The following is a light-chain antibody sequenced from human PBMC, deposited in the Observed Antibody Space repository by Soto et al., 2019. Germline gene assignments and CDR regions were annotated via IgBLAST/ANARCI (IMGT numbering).Light chain of an antibody. CDR2: GAS. Sequence: PGDRVTLSCRATQSVSSSFLTWLQQKPRQAPRLLIYGASTRATGIPARFSGSGSGTDFTLTITRLEPEDSAVYFCQQYTGPPTTFGQGTRLEIK. J-gene: IGKJ5*01. CDR3: QQYTGPPTT. V-gene: IGKV3-20*01. CDR1: QSVSSSF.